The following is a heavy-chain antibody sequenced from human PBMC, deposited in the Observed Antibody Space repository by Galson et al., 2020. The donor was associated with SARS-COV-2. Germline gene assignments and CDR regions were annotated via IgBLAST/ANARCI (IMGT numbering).Heavy chain of an antibody. V-gene: IGHV4-59*08. CDR3: ARQHYGDYVGVGYWYFDL. Sequence: SETLSLTCTVSGGSISSYYWSWIRQPPGKGLEWIGYIYYSGSTNYNPSLKSRVTISVDTSKNQFSLKLSSVTAADTAVYYCARQHYGDYVGVGYWYFDLWGRGTLVTVSS. D-gene: IGHD4-17*01. CDR1: GGSISSYY. J-gene: IGHJ2*01. CDR2: IYYSGST.